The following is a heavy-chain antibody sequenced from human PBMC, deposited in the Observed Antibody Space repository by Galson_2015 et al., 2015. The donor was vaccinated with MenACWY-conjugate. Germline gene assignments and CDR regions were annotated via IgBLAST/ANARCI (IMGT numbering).Heavy chain of an antibody. D-gene: IGHD1-26*01. CDR3: ARHPPGGRGMDV. J-gene: IGHJ6*02. Sequence: QSGAEVKKPGESLKISCKTTGYSFTTYWIAWVRQMPGKGLEWIGLISPGDSNTRYSPSFQGQVTISADKSINTAYLQWSSLRASDTAMYYCARHPPGGRGMDVWGQGTTVTVSS. CDR2: ISPGDSNT. V-gene: IGHV5-51*01. CDR1: GYSFTTYW.